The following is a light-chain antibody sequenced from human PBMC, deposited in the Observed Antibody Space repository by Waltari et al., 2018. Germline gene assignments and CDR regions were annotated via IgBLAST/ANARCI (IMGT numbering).Light chain of an antibody. J-gene: IGKJ3*01. V-gene: IGKV1-5*03. CDR2: KAS. Sequence: DIQMTQSPSTLSASVGDRVTINCRASQSISSWLAWYQQKPGKAPKLLLYKASSLESGVPSRFSGSGAGTEFTLTISSLQPDDFATYYCQQYNNYPFTFGPGTKVDIK. CDR3: QQYNNYPFT. CDR1: QSISSW.